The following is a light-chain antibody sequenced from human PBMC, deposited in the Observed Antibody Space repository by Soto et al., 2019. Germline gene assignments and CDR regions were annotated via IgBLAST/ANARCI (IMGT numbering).Light chain of an antibody. CDR1: QSVGSS. CDR3: QQRNDWPLT. CDR2: DSS. J-gene: IGKJ4*01. Sequence: EIVLTQSPATLSLSPGERATLSCRASQSVGSSLAWYQQKPGQAPRLLINDSSNRATGIPARFSGSGSGTDFTLTISSLEPEDFPVYYCQQRNDWPLTFGGGTKVEIK. V-gene: IGKV3-11*01.